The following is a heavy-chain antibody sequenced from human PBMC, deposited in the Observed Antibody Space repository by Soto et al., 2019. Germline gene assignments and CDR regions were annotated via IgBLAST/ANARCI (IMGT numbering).Heavy chain of an antibody. CDR3: AKRGISYDSSGYYYFDY. CDR1: GFTFSSYA. CDR2: ISGSGGST. J-gene: IGHJ4*02. D-gene: IGHD3-22*01. V-gene: IGHV3-23*01. Sequence: GGSLRLSCAASGFTFSSYAMSWVRQAPGKGLAWVSAISGSGGSTYYADSVKGRFTISRDNSKNTLYLQMNSLRAEDTAVYYCAKRGISYDSSGYYYFDYWGQGTLVTVSS.